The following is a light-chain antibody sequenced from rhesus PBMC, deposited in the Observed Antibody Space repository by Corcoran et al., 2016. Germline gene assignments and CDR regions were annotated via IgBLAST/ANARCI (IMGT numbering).Light chain of an antibody. J-gene: IGKJ4*01. CDR3: QQHNSYPLT. V-gene: IGKV1-25*01. Sequence: DIQMTQSPSSLSASVGDRVTITCRASQGISSYLAWYQQKPGKAPKLLIYAASTLQSGVPSRFSGSGYWTDFTLTISSLQPEDFATYYCQQHNSYPLTFGGGTKVELK. CDR2: AAS. CDR1: QGISSY.